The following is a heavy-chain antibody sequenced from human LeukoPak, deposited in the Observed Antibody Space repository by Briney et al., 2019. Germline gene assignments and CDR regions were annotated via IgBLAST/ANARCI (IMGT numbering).Heavy chain of an antibody. CDR2: IYSGGST. D-gene: IGHD3-22*01. J-gene: IGHJ4*02. CDR3: ANLEYSSGYFYFDY. V-gene: IGHV3-53*01. CDR1: GFTVSSNY. Sequence: GGSLRLSCAASGFTVSSNYMSWVRQAPGKGLEWVSVIYSGGSTYYADSVKGRFTISRDNSKNTLYLQMNSLRAEDTAVYYCANLEYSSGYFYFDYWGQGTLVTVSS.